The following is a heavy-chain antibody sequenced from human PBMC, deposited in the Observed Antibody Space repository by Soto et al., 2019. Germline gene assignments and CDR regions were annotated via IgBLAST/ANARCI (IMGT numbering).Heavy chain of an antibody. CDR3: AIEKGLYTGPYYYGMDV. V-gene: IGHV4-39*01. CDR1: GGSISSSSYY. CDR2: IYYSGST. Sequence: SETLSLTCTVSGGSISSSSYYWGWIRQPPGKGLEWIGSIYYSGSTYYNPSLKRRVTISVDTSKNQFSLKLSSVPAADTAVYYCAIEKGLYTGPYYYGMDVLGQGTTVTVSS. J-gene: IGHJ6*02. D-gene: IGHD3-16*02.